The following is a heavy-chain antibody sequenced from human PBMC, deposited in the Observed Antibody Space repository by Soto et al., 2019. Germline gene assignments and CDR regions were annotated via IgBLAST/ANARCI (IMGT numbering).Heavy chain of an antibody. CDR3: ATASGHYFDY. CDR2: IYPDDSDT. J-gene: IGHJ4*02. CDR1: GYKFTTNW. D-gene: IGHD6-25*01. Sequence: GESLKISCKGSGYKFTTNWIVWVRQMPGKGLEWMGIIYPDDSDTRYSPSFQGQVTISVDKSISTAYLQWSSLKASDTAMYYCATASGHYFDYWGQGTLVTVSS. V-gene: IGHV5-51*01.